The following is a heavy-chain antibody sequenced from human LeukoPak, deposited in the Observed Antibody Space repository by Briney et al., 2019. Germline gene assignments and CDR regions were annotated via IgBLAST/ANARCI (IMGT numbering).Heavy chain of an antibody. D-gene: IGHD3-22*01. CDR3: ARRYRGIVVVPDI. CDR1: GGSFSGYC. CDR2: INHSGST. J-gene: IGHJ3*02. Sequence: SETLSLTCAVYGGSFSGYCWSWIRQPPGKGLEWIGEINHSGSTNYNPSLKSRVTISVDTSKNQFSLKLSSVTAADTAVYYCARRYRGIVVVPDIWGQGTMVTVSS. V-gene: IGHV4-34*01.